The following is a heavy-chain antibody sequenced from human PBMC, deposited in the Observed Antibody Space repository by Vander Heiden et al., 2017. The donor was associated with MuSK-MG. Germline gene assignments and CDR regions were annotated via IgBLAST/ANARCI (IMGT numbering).Heavy chain of an antibody. CDR2: IYPGDSDT. D-gene: IGHD6-13*01. V-gene: IGHV5-51*01. CDR3: ARAAAGTSTSYGYYYYYMDV. J-gene: IGHJ6*03. CDR1: GYSFTSYW. Sequence: EVQLVQSGAEVKKPGESLKISCKGSGYSFTSYWIGWVRQMPGKGLEWMGIIYPGDSDTRYSPSFQGQVTISADKSISTAYLQWSSLKASDTAMYYCARAAAGTSTSYGYYYYYMDVWGKGTTVTVSS.